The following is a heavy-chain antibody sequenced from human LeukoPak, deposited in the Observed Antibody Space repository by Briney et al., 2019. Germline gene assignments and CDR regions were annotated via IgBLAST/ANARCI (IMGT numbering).Heavy chain of an antibody. CDR1: GYSFTSYW. V-gene: IGHV5-51*01. D-gene: IGHD3-3*01. J-gene: IGHJ3*02. CDR2: IYPGDSDT. Sequence: GESLQISCQGSGYSFTSYWIGWVRQMPGKGLEWMGIIYPGDSDTRYSPSFQGQVTISADKSISTAYLQWSSLKASDTAMYYCARRFLEWSWMAFDIWGQGTMVTVSS. CDR3: ARRFLEWSWMAFDI.